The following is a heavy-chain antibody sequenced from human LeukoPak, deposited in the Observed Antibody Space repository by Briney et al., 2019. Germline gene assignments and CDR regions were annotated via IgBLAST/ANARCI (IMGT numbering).Heavy chain of an antibody. CDR1: GGSISRSRDY. V-gene: IGHV4-39*07. CDR2: IYYSGST. CDR3: ARGTSYDFWSGPFDY. Sequence: SETLSLTCTVSGGSISRSRDYWGWIRQPPGKGLEWIGSIYYSGSTYYNPSLKSRVTISGDTSKNQFSLKLSSVTAADTAVYYCARGTSYDFWSGPFDYWGQGTLVTVSS. J-gene: IGHJ4*02. D-gene: IGHD3-3*01.